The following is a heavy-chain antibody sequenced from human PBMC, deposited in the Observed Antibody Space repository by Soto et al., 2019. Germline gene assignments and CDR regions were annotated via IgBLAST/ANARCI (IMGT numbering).Heavy chain of an antibody. D-gene: IGHD3-9*01. V-gene: IGHV1-69*13. J-gene: IGHJ6*02. Sequence: SVKVSCKASEGTFSSYAISWVRQAPGQGLEWMGGIIPIFGTANYAQKFQGRVTITADESTSTAYMELSSLRSEDTAVYYCARDQSLYDILTGYYRRNYYYGMDVWGQGTTVTVSS. CDR2: IIPIFGTA. CDR3: ARDQSLYDILTGYYRRNYYYGMDV. CDR1: EGTFSSYA.